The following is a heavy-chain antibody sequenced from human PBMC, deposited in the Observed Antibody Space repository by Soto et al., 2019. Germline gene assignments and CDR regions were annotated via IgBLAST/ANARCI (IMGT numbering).Heavy chain of an antibody. CDR2: ISYDGSNK. Sequence: QVQLVESGGGVVQPGRSLRLSCAASGFTFSSYGMHWVRQAPGKGLEWVAVISYDGSNKYYADSVKGRFTISRDNSKNTLYLQMNSLRAEDTAVYYCAKGPFLVVAALLGMDVWGHGTTVTVSS. D-gene: IGHD2-15*01. CDR1: GFTFSSYG. V-gene: IGHV3-30*18. J-gene: IGHJ6*02. CDR3: AKGPFLVVAALLGMDV.